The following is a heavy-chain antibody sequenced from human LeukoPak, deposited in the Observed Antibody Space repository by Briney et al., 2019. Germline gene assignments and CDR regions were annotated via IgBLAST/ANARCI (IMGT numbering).Heavy chain of an antibody. CDR2: IYYSGST. D-gene: IGHD3-3*01. CDR3: AAYPTARWSGP. CDR1: GGSISSYY. Sequence: SETLSLTCTVSGGSISSYYWSWIRQPPGKGLEWIGYIYYSGSTNYNPSLKSRVTISVDTSKNQFSLKLSSVTAADTAVYYCAAYPTARWSGPWGQGTLGTGSS. J-gene: IGHJ5*02. V-gene: IGHV4-59*08.